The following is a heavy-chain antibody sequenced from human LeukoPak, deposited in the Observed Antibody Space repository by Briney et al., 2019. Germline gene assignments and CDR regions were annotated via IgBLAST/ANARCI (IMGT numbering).Heavy chain of an antibody. Sequence: SVKVSCKASGGTFSSYAISWVREAPGQGVEWMGGIIPIFGTANYAQKFPGRVTITADKSTSTAYMELSSLRSEDTAVYYCASAYSSGLGEFDYWGQGTLVTVSS. CDR1: GGTFSSYA. D-gene: IGHD6-19*01. CDR3: ASAYSSGLGEFDY. V-gene: IGHV1-69*06. J-gene: IGHJ4*02. CDR2: IIPIFGTA.